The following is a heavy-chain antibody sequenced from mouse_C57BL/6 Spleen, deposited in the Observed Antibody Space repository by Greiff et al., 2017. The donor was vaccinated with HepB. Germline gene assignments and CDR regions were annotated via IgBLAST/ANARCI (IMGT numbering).Heavy chain of an antibody. CDR3: ARDPYYDYDESYFDY. J-gene: IGHJ2*01. CDR2: ISDGGSYT. CDR1: GFTFSSYA. V-gene: IGHV5-4*01. D-gene: IGHD2-4*01. Sequence: EVQLVESGGGLVKPGGSLKLSCAASGFTFSSYAMSWVRQTPEKRLEWVATISDGGSYTYYPDNVKGRFTISRDNAKNNLYLQMSHLKSEDTAMYYCARDPYYDYDESYFDYWGQGTTLTVSS.